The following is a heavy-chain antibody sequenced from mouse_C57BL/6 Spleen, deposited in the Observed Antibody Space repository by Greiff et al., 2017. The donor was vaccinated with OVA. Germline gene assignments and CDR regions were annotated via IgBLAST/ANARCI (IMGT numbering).Heavy chain of an antibody. CDR3: ARIDNWDGAGY. D-gene: IGHD4-1*01. Sequence: VQLQQSGAELVRPGASVKLSCKASGYTFTDYYINWVKQRPGQGLEWIARIYPGSGNTYYNEKFKGKATLTAEKASSTAYMQLSRLTSEDSAVYFCARIDNWDGAGYWGQGTTLTVSS. CDR1: GYTFTDYY. J-gene: IGHJ2*01. V-gene: IGHV1-76*01. CDR2: IYPGSGNT.